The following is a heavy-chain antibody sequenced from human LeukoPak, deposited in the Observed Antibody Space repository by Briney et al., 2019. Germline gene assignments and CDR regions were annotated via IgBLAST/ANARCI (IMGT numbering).Heavy chain of an antibody. J-gene: IGHJ4*02. D-gene: IGHD3-10*01. CDR3: ARVERRGFGELLYDY. CDR2: MYHSGTT. CDR1: GGSISGYY. V-gene: IGHV4-59*08. Sequence: PSETLSLTCTVSGGSISGYYWGWIRQPPGKGLEWLGYMYHSGTTNSDPSLKSRVTISVDTSKNQFSLELRSVTAADTAVYYCARVERRGFGELLYDYWGQGSLVTVSS.